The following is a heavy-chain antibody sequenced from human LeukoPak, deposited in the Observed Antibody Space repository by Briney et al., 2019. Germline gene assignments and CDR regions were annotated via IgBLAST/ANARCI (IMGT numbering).Heavy chain of an antibody. CDR1: GGSISSYY. J-gene: IGHJ5*02. D-gene: IGHD2-8*01. V-gene: IGHV4-59*01. CDR2: IYYSGST. CDR3: ARGQSGGYCTNGVCYMGWFDP. Sequence: SETLSLTCTLSGGSISSYYWSWIRQPPGKGLEWIGYIYYSGSTNYNPSLKSRVTISVDTSKNQFSLKLSSVTAADTAVYYCARGQSGGYCTNGVCYMGWFDPWGQGTLVTVSS.